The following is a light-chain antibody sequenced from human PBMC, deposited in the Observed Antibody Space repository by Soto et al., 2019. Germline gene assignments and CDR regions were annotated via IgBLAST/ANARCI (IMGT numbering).Light chain of an antibody. Sequence: SSELTQPPSVSVSPGQTASITCCGDKLGDKYACWYQQKPGQSPVLVVYQDNKRPSGIPERFSGSNSGNTATLTISGTQALDEAYYYCLAWDSSTVVFGGGTKLTVL. CDR3: LAWDSSTVV. CDR1: KLGDKY. V-gene: IGLV3-1*01. CDR2: QDN. J-gene: IGLJ3*02.